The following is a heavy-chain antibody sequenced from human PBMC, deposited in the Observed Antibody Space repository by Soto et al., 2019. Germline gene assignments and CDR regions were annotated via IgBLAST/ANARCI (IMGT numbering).Heavy chain of an antibody. J-gene: IGHJ6*02. CDR1: GFTFSSYA. CDR3: VLGGWNDDYYYGMDV. CDR2: ISYDGSNK. V-gene: IGHV3-30-3*01. Sequence: GGSLRLSCAASGFTFSSYAMHWVRQAPGKGLEWVAVISYDGSNKYYADSVKGRFTISRDNSKNTLYLQMNSLRAEDTAVYYCVLGGWNDDYYYGMDVWGQGTTVTVSS. D-gene: IGHD1-1*01.